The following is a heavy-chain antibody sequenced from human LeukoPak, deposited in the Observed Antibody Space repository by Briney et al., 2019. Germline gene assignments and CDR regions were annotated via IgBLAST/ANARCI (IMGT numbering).Heavy chain of an antibody. CDR3: ARPKVGATTVYFDY. Sequence: GESLKISCKGSGYSFTSHWIGWVRQMPGKGLEWMGIIYPGGSDTRYSPSFQGQVTISADKSISAAYLQWSSLKASDTAMYYCARPKVGATTVYFDYWGQGTLVTVSS. CDR2: IYPGGSDT. V-gene: IGHV5-51*01. CDR1: GYSFTSHW. D-gene: IGHD1-26*01. J-gene: IGHJ4*02.